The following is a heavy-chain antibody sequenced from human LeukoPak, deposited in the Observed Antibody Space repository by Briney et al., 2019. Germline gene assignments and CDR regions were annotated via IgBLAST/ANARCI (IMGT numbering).Heavy chain of an antibody. Sequence: ASVKVSCKASGYTFTSYDINWVRQATGQGLEWMGRMNPNSGNTGYAQKFQGRVTITRNTSISTAYMELSSLRSEDTAVYYCARDYSSGWYEFDPWGQGTLVTVSS. D-gene: IGHD6-19*01. CDR2: MNPNSGNT. J-gene: IGHJ5*02. CDR1: GYTFTSYD. V-gene: IGHV1-8*03. CDR3: ARDYSSGWYEFDP.